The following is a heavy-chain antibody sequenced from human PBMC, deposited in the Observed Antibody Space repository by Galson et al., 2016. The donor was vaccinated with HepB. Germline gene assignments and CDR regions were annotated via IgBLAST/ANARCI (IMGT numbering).Heavy chain of an antibody. Sequence: SETLSLTCTVSGGSLSSFSWSWIRQPPGKELEWIGYISYSGSTNYNPSLRSRVTISIDTSQNQFSLKLSSVTAADSAVYYCTRGAKGVVGAADSWGRGTLVIVSS. CDR3: TRGAKGVVGAADS. CDR1: GGSLSSFS. D-gene: IGHD2-21*01. V-gene: IGHV4-59*01. J-gene: IGHJ4*02. CDR2: ISYSGST.